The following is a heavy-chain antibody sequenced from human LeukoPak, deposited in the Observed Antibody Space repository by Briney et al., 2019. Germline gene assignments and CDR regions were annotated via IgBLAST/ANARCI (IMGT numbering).Heavy chain of an antibody. CDR2: IYPNSGGT. CDR1: GYTFTGYY. V-gene: IGHV1-2*02. CDR3: ARDATIAADQFDY. Sequence: ASVKDSCKASGYTFTGYYMHWVRQAPGQGVEWMGWIYPNSGGTNYAQKFQGRVTMTRDTSISTAYMELSRLRSDDTAVYYCARDATIAADQFDYWGQGTLVTVSS. D-gene: IGHD6-13*01. J-gene: IGHJ4*02.